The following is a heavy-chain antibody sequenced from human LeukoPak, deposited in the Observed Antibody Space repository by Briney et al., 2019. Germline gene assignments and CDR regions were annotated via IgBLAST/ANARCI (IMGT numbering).Heavy chain of an antibody. CDR2: IYCSGST. D-gene: IGHD6-19*01. CDR1: GGSVSSGSYY. V-gene: IGHV4-61*01. Sequence: SETLSLTCTVSGGSVSSGSYYWSWIRQPPGKGLEWIGYIYCSGSTNYNPSLKSRVTISVDTSKNQFSLKLSSVTAADTAVYYCARGGPAGKGGYWGQGTLVTVSS. CDR3: ARGGPAGKGGY. J-gene: IGHJ4*02.